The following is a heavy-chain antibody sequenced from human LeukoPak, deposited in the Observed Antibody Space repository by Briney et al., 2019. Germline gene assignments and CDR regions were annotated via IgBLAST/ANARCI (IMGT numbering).Heavy chain of an antibody. D-gene: IGHD6-19*01. CDR1: VFTFSDYY. CDR2: ISSSGSTI. Sequence: PGGSLRLSCAASVFTFSDYYMSCIRQAPGEGLEWVSYISSSGSTIYYADSVKGRFTISRDNAENSLYLQMNSLRDEDTAVYYCARDPYSGGYGAYYYYYMDVWGKGTTVTVSS. J-gene: IGHJ6*03. V-gene: IGHV3-11*04. CDR3: ARDPYSGGYGAYYYYYMDV.